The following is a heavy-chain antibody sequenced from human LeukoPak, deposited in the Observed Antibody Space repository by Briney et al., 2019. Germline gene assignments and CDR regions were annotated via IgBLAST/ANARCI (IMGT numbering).Heavy chain of an antibody. CDR1: GGSISIYS. V-gene: IGHV4-59*08. J-gene: IGHJ4*02. D-gene: IGHD3-22*01. CDR2: IYNSGST. CDR3: ARHYDSSAYWYYFDY. Sequence: SETLSLTCTVSGGSISIYSWSWIRQPPGKGLEWIGYIYNSGSTNYNPSLKSRVTVSVDTSKNQFSLKLSSVTAADTAVYYCARHYDSSAYWYYFDYWGQGTLVTVSS.